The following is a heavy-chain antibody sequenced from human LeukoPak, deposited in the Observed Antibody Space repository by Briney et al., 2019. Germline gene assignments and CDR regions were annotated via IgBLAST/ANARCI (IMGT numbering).Heavy chain of an antibody. CDR3: ARSIPGDYGDYYY. CDR2: IKQGGSEK. Sequence: AGGSLRLSCEASGFTFSNYWMSWVRQAPGKGLEWVANIKQGGSEKYYVDSVKGRFTISRDDAKNSLYLQMNSLRAEDTAVYYCARSIPGDYGDYYYWGQGTLVTVSS. V-gene: IGHV3-7*01. D-gene: IGHD4-17*01. CDR1: GFTFSNYW. J-gene: IGHJ4*02.